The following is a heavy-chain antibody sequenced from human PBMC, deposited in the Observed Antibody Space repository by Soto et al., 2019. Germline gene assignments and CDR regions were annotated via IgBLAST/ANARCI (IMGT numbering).Heavy chain of an antibody. V-gene: IGHV3-21*01. J-gene: IGHJ6*02. CDR3: ARDGYSSSSVDYYYYGMDV. D-gene: IGHD6-6*01. CDR1: GFTFCSYS. Sequence: GGSLRLSCAASGFTFCSYSMNWVRQAPGKGLEWVSSISSSSSYIYYADSVKGRFTISRDNAKNSLYLQMNSLRAEDTAVYYCARDGYSSSSVDYYYYGMDVWGQGTTVTVSS. CDR2: ISSSSSYI.